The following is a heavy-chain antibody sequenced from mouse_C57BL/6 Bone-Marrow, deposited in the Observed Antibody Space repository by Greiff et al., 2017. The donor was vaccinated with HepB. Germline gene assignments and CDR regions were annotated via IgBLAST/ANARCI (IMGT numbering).Heavy chain of an antibody. Sequence: EVQLVESGGGLVQPGGSLKLSCAASGFTFSDYGMAWVRQAPRKGPEWVAFISNLAYSIYYADTVTGRFTISRENAKNTLYLEMSSLRSEDTAMYYCARPLYDYGFAYWGQGTLVTVSA. CDR1: GFTFSDYG. CDR3: ARPLYDYGFAY. J-gene: IGHJ3*01. CDR2: ISNLAYSI. V-gene: IGHV5-15*01. D-gene: IGHD2-4*01.